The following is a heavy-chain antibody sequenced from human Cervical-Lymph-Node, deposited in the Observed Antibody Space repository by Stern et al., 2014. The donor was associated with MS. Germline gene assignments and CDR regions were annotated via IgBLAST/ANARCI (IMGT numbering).Heavy chain of an antibody. CDR2: IYLDDDK. V-gene: IGHV2-5*02. CDR1: GFSLSTSGVG. D-gene: IGHD6-13*01. Sequence: QITLKESGPTLVKPTQTLTLTCTFSGFSLSTSGVGVGWIRQPPGKALEWLALIYLDDDKRSSPSLKSRLTITKDTSKNQVVLTMTNMDPVDTATYYCAHRRYSSSWYGMDYFDYWGQGTLVTVSS. CDR3: AHRRYSSSWYGMDYFDY. J-gene: IGHJ4*02.